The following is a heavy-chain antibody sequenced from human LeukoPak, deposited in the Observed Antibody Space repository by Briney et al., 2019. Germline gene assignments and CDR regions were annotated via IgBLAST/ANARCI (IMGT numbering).Heavy chain of an antibody. D-gene: IGHD2-15*01. CDR2: ISAYNGNT. V-gene: IGHV1-18*01. CDR1: GYTFTIYG. Sequence: GASVKVSCKSSGYTFTIYGISWVRQAPGQGLEWMGWISAYNGNTNYAQKLQGRVTMTTDTSTSTAYMELRSLRSDDTAVYYCARDQGVVVPGAFDIWGQGTMVTVSS. J-gene: IGHJ3*02. CDR3: ARDQGVVVPGAFDI.